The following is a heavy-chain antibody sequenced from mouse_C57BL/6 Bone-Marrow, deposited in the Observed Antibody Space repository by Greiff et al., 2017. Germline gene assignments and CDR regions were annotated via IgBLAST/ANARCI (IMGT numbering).Heavy chain of an antibody. CDR1: GYTFTSYW. V-gene: IGHV1-64*01. CDR2: IRPNSGST. Sequence: VQLQQPGAELVKPGASVKLSCKASGYTFTSYWMHWVKQRPGQGLEWIGMIRPNSGSTNYNETFTSKATLPVDKSASTAYMQLSSLTSEASAGYYYGGSGTTGPLYFAHWGQGTTLTVSA. J-gene: IGHJ2*01. CDR3: GGSGTTGPLYFAH. D-gene: IGHD1-1*01.